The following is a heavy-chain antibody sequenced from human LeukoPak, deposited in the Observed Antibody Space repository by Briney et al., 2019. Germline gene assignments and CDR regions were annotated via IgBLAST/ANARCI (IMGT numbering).Heavy chain of an antibody. Sequence: SETLSLTCTVSGGSISSYYWSWIRQPPGKGLEWIGYIYYSGSTNYNPSLKSRVTISVDTSKNQFSLKLSSVTAAGTAVYYCARARGGDYVWGSYRFDYWGQGTLVTVSS. CDR1: GGSISSYY. V-gene: IGHV4-59*01. D-gene: IGHD3-16*02. J-gene: IGHJ4*02. CDR2: IYYSGST. CDR3: ARARGGDYVWGSYRFDY.